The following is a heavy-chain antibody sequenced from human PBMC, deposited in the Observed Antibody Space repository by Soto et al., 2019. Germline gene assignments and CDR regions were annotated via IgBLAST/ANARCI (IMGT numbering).Heavy chain of an antibody. J-gene: IGHJ5*02. CDR3: AREVGHGWFDP. CDR2: IYSGGST. Sequence: EVQLVESGGGLVQPGGSLRLSCAASGFTVSSNYMSWVRQAPGKGLEWVSVIYSGGSTNYADSVKGRFTISRHNSKNTLYLQMNGLRAEDTAVYYCAREVGHGWFDPWGQGTLVTVSS. CDR1: GFTVSSNY. V-gene: IGHV3-53*04.